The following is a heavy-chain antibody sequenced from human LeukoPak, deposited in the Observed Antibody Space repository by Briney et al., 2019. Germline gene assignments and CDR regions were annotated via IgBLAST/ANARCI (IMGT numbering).Heavy chain of an antibody. J-gene: IGHJ3*02. CDR1: GYTFTSYG. CDR2: ISAYNGNT. Sequence: GASVKVSCKASGYTFTSYGISWVRQAPGQGLEWMGWISAYNGNTNYAQKLQGGVTMTTDTSTSTAYMELRSLRSDDTAVYYCARDLITGTPRRLKLNAFDIWGQGTMVTVSS. D-gene: IGHD1-20*01. V-gene: IGHV1-18*01. CDR3: ARDLITGTPRRLKLNAFDI.